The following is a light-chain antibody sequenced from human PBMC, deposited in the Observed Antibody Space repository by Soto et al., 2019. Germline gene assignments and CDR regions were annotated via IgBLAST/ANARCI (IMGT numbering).Light chain of an antibody. CDR2: DAS. Sequence: IQMTQSPSTLSASVGDRVTITCRASQSISSRLAWYQQKPGKAPKILIYDASNLESGVPSRFSASGSGTEFTLTISSLQPDDFATYYCQQYNSYSLTFGGGTKVDIK. J-gene: IGKJ4*01. V-gene: IGKV1-5*01. CDR3: QQYNSYSLT. CDR1: QSISSR.